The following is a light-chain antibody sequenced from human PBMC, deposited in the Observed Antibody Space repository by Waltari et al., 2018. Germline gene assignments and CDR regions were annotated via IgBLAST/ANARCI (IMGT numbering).Light chain of an antibody. CDR2: RIY. J-gene: IGLJ3*02. V-gene: IGLV1-47*01. CDR3: AAWDDSLSGWV. CDR1: RSNIGTNY. Sequence: QSVLTQPPSASGTPGQRVAIPCSGGRSNIGTNYVFWYQQLPGTAPKLLIYRIYQRPSGVPDRFSGSKSGASASLAISGLRSEDEADYYCAAWDDSLSGWVFGGGTKLTVL.